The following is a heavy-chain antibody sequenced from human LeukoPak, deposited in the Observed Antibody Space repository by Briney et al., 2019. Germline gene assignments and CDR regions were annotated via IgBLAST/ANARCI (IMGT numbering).Heavy chain of an antibody. Sequence: GGSLGLSCAASGFTFSSYAMNWVRQAPGRGLEWVSSISSSSGYIHYADSVKGRFTISRDNAKNSVYLQMDSLRAEDTAVYYCARGSSSWHANWYFDLWGRGTLVTVSS. D-gene: IGHD6-13*01. V-gene: IGHV3-21*01. J-gene: IGHJ2*01. CDR3: ARGSSSWHANWYFDL. CDR2: ISSSSGYI. CDR1: GFTFSSYA.